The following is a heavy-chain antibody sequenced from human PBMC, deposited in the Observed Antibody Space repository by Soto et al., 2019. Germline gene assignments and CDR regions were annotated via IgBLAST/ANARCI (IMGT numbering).Heavy chain of an antibody. CDR1: GGTFSSYA. J-gene: IGHJ6*02. D-gene: IGHD6-6*01. CDR3: ARGQLDATYYYYGMDV. Sequence: SVKVSCKASGGTFSSYAISWVRQAPGQGLEWMGGIIPIFGTANYAQKFQGRVTITADKSTSTAYMELSSLRSEDTAVYYCARGQLDATYYYYGMDVWGQGTTVTVSS. V-gene: IGHV1-69*06. CDR2: IIPIFGTA.